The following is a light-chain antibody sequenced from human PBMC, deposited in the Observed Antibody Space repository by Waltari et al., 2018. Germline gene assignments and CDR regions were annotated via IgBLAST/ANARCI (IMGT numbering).Light chain of an antibody. Sequence: DIQMTQSQSSLYASVGDRVTITCRASHSVLDYLNCCQAKSGHAAKLLIYAASSLQSGVPSRFSGSGHGTVFTLTIISRQPEDFATYSCPQSYTTPYTLCQRTKQESK. CDR2: AAS. CDR1: HSVLDY. J-gene: IGKJ2*01. V-gene: IGKV1-39*01. CDR3: PQSYTTPYT.